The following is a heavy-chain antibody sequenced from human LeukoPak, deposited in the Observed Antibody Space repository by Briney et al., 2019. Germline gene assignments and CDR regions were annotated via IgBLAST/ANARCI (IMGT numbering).Heavy chain of an antibody. CDR3: AKDGYSSGWYVFYDY. D-gene: IGHD6-19*01. J-gene: IGHJ4*02. CDR2: ISWNSGTI. V-gene: IGHV3-9*01. CDR1: GFTFDDYT. Sequence: PGGSLRLSCAASGFTFDDYTMHWVRQAPGKGLEWVSGISWNSGTIGYADSVKGRFTISRDNAKNSLYLQMNRLRPEDTALYYCAKDGYSSGWYVFYDYWGQGTLVTVSS.